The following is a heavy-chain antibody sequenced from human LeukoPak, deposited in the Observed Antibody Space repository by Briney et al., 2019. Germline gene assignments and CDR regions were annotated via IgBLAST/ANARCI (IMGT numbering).Heavy chain of an antibody. J-gene: IGHJ4*02. CDR1: GGSFSGYY. CDR3: AGVLRYFDWLGRFDY. V-gene: IGHV4-34*01. CDR2: INHSGST. D-gene: IGHD3-9*01. Sequence: PSETLSLTCAVYGGSFSGYYWSWIRQPPGKGLEWIGEINHSGSTNYNPSLKSRVTISVDTSKNQFSLKLSSVTAADTAVYYCAGVLRYFDWLGRFDYWGQGTLVTVSS.